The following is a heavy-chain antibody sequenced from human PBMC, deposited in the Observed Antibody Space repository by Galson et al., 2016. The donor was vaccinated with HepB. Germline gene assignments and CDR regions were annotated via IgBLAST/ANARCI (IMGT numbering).Heavy chain of an antibody. V-gene: IGHV1-2*06. J-gene: IGHJ4*02. CDR2: INPNSGDT. Sequence: SVKVSCKASGYTSNGYYMHWVRQAPGQGLEWMGRINPNSGDTNYAQKFQGRVSMTRDSSISTAYMELTRLRSDDTAVYYCVRGKYYYDSSGYFAYLGQGTLVT. CDR1: GYTSNGYY. CDR3: VRGKYYYDSSGYFAY. D-gene: IGHD3-22*01.